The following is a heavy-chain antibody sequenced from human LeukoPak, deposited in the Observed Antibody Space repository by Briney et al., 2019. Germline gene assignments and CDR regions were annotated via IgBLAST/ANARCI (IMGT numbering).Heavy chain of an antibody. CDR2: IYYSGST. CDR1: GGSISSSSYY. J-gene: IGHJ4*03. D-gene: IGHD6-19*01. V-gene: IGHV4-39*01. Sequence: SETLSLTCTVSGGSISSSSYYWGWIRQPPGKGLEWIGSIYYSGSTYYNASLRSRGTISVDTSKNQFSLKLNSVTAADTAVYFCARQVVAVAGTGYFDYWGQGTLVTVSS. CDR3: ARQVVAVAGTGYFDY.